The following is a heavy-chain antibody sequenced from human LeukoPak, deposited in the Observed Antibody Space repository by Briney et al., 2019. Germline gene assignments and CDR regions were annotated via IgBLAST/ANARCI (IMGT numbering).Heavy chain of an antibody. CDR2: IKEDGGEK. CDR3: VRDRGYCSGGTCYALWDY. Sequence: GGSLRLACAASGFTFSNYWMTWVRQAPGKGLEWVAHIKEDGGEKHYVDPVKGRFTISRDNAKNSLYLQMNSLRAEDTAMYYCVRDRGYCSGGTCYALWDYWGQGTLVTVSS. J-gene: IGHJ4*02. D-gene: IGHD2-15*01. V-gene: IGHV3-7*01. CDR1: GFTFSNYW.